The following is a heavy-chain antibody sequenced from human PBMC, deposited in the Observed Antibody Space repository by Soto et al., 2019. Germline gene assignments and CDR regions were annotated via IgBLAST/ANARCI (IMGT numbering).Heavy chain of an antibody. D-gene: IGHD2-15*01. CDR3: ARQGYCSGGSCPLQDFDY. CDR2: IYYSGST. CDR1: GGSISSSSYY. J-gene: IGHJ4*02. Sequence: QLQLQESGPGLVKPSETLSLTCTVSGGSISSSSYYWGGIRRPPGRGLGWMGSIYYSGSTYYNPSLKSRVTISVDTSKNQFSLKLSSVTAADTAVYYCARQGYCSGGSCPLQDFDYWGQGTLVTVSS. V-gene: IGHV4-39*01.